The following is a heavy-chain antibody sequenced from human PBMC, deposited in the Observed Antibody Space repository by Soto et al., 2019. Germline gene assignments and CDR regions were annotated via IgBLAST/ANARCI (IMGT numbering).Heavy chain of an antibody. Sequence: SQTLSLTCVISGDSVSSNSAAWNWIRQSPSRGLEWLGRTYYRSKWYNDYAVSVKSRITINPDTSKNQFSLQLNSVTPEDTAVYYCARDRSSSSELVNWFDPWGQGTLVTSPQ. CDR1: GDSVSSNSAA. CDR3: ARDRSSSSELVNWFDP. J-gene: IGHJ5*02. V-gene: IGHV6-1*01. CDR2: TYYRSKWYN. D-gene: IGHD6-6*01.